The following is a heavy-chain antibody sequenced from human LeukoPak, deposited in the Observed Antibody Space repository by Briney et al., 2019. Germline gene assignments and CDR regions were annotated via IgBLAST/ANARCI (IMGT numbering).Heavy chain of an antibody. J-gene: IGHJ4*02. CDR1: GFTFSSYA. V-gene: IGHV3-23*01. Sequence: GGSLRPSCAASGFTFSSYAMSWVRQAPGKGLEWVSAISGSGGSTYYADSVKGRFTISRDNSKNTLYLQMNSLRAEDTAVYYCAKDDDIEQLVGYFDYWGQGTLVTVSS. CDR3: AKDDDIEQLVGYFDY. CDR2: ISGSGGST. D-gene: IGHD6-6*01.